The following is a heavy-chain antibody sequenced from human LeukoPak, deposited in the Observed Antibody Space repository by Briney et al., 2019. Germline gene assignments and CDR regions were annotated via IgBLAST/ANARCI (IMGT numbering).Heavy chain of an antibody. CDR3: AKGVVVAPDVTPFDY. CDR2: ISGRGASK. J-gene: IGHJ4*02. CDR1: GFTFSSYG. V-gene: IGHV3-23*01. Sequence: GGSLRLSCAASGFTFSSYGMSWVRQAPGKGLEWVSAISGRGASKYYADSVKGRFTISRDNSKNTLYLQMNSLRAEDTAVYYCAKGVVVAPDVTPFDYWGQGTLVTVSS. D-gene: IGHD2-2*01.